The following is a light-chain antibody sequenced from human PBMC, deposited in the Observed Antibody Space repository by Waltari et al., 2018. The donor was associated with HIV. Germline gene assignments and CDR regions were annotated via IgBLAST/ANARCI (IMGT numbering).Light chain of an antibody. J-gene: IGLJ1*01. CDR2: SSD. Sequence: QSVLSQPPSMSGAPGQRVTLPCSGNTSNIGANYVYWFQHGPDAAPKRFIFSSDRRPEGVLGRVSGSKAGTSAYLAISGLRTEDEADYYCATWDDNLNTYVFGPGTRLSVL. CDR1: TSNIGANY. CDR3: ATWDDNLNTYV. V-gene: IGLV1-47*01.